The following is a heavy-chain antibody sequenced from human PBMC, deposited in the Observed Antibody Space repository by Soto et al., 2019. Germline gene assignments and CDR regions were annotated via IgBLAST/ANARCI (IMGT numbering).Heavy chain of an antibody. CDR2: IIPIFGTA. V-gene: IGHV1-69*12. Sequence: QVQLVQSGAEVKKPGSSVKVSCKASGGTFSSYAISWVRQAPGQGLEWMGGIIPIFGTANYAQKFQGRVTITADESTSTADMELSSLRSEDTAVYYCARGQRYYSSYYYYGMDVWGQGTTVTVSS. CDR1: GGTFSSYA. D-gene: IGHD4-4*01. J-gene: IGHJ6*02. CDR3: ARGQRYYSSYYYYGMDV.